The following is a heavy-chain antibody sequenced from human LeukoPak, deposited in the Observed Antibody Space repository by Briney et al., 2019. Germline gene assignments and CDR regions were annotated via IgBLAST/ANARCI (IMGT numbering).Heavy chain of an antibody. CDR1: GFTFDDFG. CDR2: IRSDGSNK. V-gene: IGHV3-30*02. CDR3: AKDRDDYGDDC. J-gene: IGHJ4*02. D-gene: IGHD4-17*01. Sequence: GGSLRLSCAPYGFTFDDFGMHWVRQAPGKGLEWVALIRSDGSNKYYADSVKGRFTISRDNSKNTLYLQMSSLRVEDTAVYYCAKDRDDYGDDCWGQGILVTV.